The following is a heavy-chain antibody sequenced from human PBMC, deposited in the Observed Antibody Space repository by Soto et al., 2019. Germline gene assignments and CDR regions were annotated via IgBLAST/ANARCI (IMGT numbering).Heavy chain of an antibody. CDR2: IYYSGTT. V-gene: IGHV4-28*01. CDR1: GYSISSSNW. CDR3: ARREIQGPIDY. D-gene: IGHD1-26*01. Sequence: QVQLQESGPGLVKPSDTLSLTCAVSGYSISSSNWWGWIRQPPGKGLEWIGYIYYSGTTYYNPSPNSRPTMSVDTSNTQFSLKLTPVPAVDTAVYYCARREIQGPIDYWGQGTLVTVSS. J-gene: IGHJ4*02.